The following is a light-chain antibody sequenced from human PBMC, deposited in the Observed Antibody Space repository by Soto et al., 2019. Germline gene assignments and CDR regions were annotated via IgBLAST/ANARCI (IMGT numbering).Light chain of an antibody. CDR2: EVS. CDR3: TSYAGSNTYH. J-gene: IGLJ1*01. Sequence: QSVLTQPPSASASPGPSVTLTCTGTSSDVGNYNYVSWYQHHPGKAPKLMIYEVSKWPSGVPDRFSGSTSGKTASLTVSVFLAEDEADYYCTSYAGSNTYHFRTEPKITVL. CDR1: SSDVGNYNY. V-gene: IGLV2-8*01.